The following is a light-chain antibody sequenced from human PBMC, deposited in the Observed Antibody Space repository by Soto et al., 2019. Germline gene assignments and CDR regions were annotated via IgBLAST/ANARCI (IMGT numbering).Light chain of an antibody. CDR2: EVS. CDR1: SSDVGGYNY. CDR3: SSYTSTSTLVV. J-gene: IGLJ2*01. V-gene: IGLV2-14*01. Sequence: QSALTQPASVSGSPGQSITISCTGTSSDVGGYNYVSWYQQHPGTAPKLMIYEVSNRPSGVSNRFSGSKSANTASLTISGLQPEDEADYYCSSYTSTSTLVVFGGGTKVTVL.